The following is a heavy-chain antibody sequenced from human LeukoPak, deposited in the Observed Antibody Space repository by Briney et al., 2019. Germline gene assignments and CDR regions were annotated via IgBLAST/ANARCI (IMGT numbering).Heavy chain of an antibody. D-gene: IGHD6-25*01. CDR3: ARFISGDAFDI. V-gene: IGHV1-46*01. Sequence: GASVKVSCKASGYTFTSYYMHWVRQAPRQGLEWMGIINPSGGSTSYAQKFQGRVTMTRDMSTSTVYMELSSLRSEDTAVYYCARFISGDAFDIWGQGTMVTVSS. J-gene: IGHJ3*02. CDR2: INPSGGST. CDR1: GYTFTSYY.